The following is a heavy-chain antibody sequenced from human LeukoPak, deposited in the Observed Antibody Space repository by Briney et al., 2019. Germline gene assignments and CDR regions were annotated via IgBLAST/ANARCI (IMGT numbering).Heavy chain of an antibody. CDR1: GFTFSSDW. CDR2: LSGSGGTS. D-gene: IGHD7-27*01. CDR3: AKRGPITGDWYFDL. J-gene: IGHJ2*01. V-gene: IGHV3-23*01. Sequence: GGSLRLSCAASGFTFSSDWMHWVRQAPGKGLEWVSALSGSGGTSYYADSVKGRFTISRDNSKNTLYVQMNSLRAEDTAVYYCAKRGPITGDWYFDLWGRGTLVTVSS.